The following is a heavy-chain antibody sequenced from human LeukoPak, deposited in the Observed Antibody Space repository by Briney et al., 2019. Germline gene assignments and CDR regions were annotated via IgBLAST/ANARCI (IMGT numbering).Heavy chain of an antibody. Sequence: GGSLRLSCAASGFTFSSYEVSWVRQAPGKGLEWVSYISSSATTIYYADSVKGRFTISRDNAKNSLYLQMNSLRAEDTAVYYCARNAWTGRYCGGGPCYAGYWGQGTLVTVSS. V-gene: IGHV3-48*03. J-gene: IGHJ4*02. D-gene: IGHD2-15*01. CDR2: ISSSATTI. CDR3: ARNAWTGRYCGGGPCYAGY. CDR1: GFTFSSYE.